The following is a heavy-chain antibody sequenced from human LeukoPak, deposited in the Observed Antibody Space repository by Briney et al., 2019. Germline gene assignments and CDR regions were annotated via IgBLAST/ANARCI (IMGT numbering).Heavy chain of an antibody. J-gene: IGHJ3*02. CDR1: GGTFSSYA. CDR3: ASTTADSSGYPGASDI. D-gene: IGHD3-22*01. CDR2: IIPIFVTA. Sequence: ASVNVSCKASGGTFSSYAISGVRQAPGQGRGWRGGIIPIFVTANYAQKFQGRVTITAGKATSTAYMELSTLRSEDTAVYYCASTTADSSGYPGASDIWGQGTMVTVSS. V-gene: IGHV1-69*06.